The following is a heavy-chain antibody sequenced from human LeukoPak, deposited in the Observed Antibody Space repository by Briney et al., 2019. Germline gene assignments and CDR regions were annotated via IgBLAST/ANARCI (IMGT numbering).Heavy chain of an antibody. CDR2: INPHSGDT. Sequence: ASVKVSCKPSGYSFTGYYMHWVRQAPGQGLEWMGWINPHSGDTVYAQKFQGRVTITADKSTSTAYMELSSLRSEDTAVYYCARDHTRIAAGHWYFDLWGRGTLVTVSS. J-gene: IGHJ2*01. V-gene: IGHV1-2*02. D-gene: IGHD6-13*01. CDR1: GYSFTGYY. CDR3: ARDHTRIAAGHWYFDL.